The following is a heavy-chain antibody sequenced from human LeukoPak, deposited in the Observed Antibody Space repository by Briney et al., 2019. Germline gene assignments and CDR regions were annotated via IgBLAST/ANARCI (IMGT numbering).Heavy chain of an antibody. D-gene: IGHD1-7*01. CDR1: GGAISSYY. CDR2: IYYTGST. V-gene: IGHV4-59*01. Sequence: SETLSLTCTVSGGAISSYYWSWIRQPPGKGLEWIGYIYYTGSTNYNPSLKSRVTISVDTSKNQSSLKLSSVTAADTAVYYCARDLMGTTRAYWGQGTLVTVSS. J-gene: IGHJ4*02. CDR3: ARDLMGTTRAY.